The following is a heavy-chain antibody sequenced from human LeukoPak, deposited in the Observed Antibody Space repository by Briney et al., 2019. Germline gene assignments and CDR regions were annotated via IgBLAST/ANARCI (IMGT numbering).Heavy chain of an antibody. D-gene: IGHD4-17*01. Sequence: SETLSLTCAVYGGSFSGYYWSWIRQPPGKGMEWIGEINHSGSTNYNPSLKSRVTISVDTSKNQFSLKLSSVTAADTAVYYCARGMTTVTYLDYWGQGTPVTVSS. J-gene: IGHJ4*02. V-gene: IGHV4-34*01. CDR2: INHSGST. CDR1: GGSFSGYY. CDR3: ARGMTTVTYLDY.